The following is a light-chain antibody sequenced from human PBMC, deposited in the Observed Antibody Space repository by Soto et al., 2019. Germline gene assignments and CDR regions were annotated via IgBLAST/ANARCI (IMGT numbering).Light chain of an antibody. CDR1: QSISSR. J-gene: IGKJ4*01. CDR3: QQYARNPLT. Sequence: DIQMTQSPSTLSASVGDRVTISCRASQSISSRLAWYQQKAGKAPKLLIYKASGLQSGVPSRFSGSGSGTEFTLIISSLQPDDFETYYCQQYARNPLTFGGGTKVDIX. CDR2: KAS. V-gene: IGKV1-5*03.